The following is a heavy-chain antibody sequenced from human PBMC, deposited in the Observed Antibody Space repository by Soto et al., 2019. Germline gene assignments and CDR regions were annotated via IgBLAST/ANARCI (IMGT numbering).Heavy chain of an antibody. CDR2: IYYSGST. D-gene: IGHD3-3*01. Sequence: SETLSLTCTVSGGSISSYYWSWIRQPPGKGLEWIGYIYYSGSTNYNPSLKSRVTISVDTSKNQFSLKLSSVTAADTAVYYCARRINWGYDFRSGLNWFDPWGQATLVTVSS. V-gene: IGHV4-59*08. CDR3: ARRINWGYDFRSGLNWFDP. CDR1: GGSISSYY. J-gene: IGHJ5*02.